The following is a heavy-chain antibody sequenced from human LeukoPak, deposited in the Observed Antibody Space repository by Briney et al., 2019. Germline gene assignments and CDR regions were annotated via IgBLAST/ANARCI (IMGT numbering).Heavy chain of an antibody. J-gene: IGHJ4*02. Sequence: ASVKVSCKASGYTFTTYAMNWVRQAPGQGLEWMGWIHPSTGNPTYAQGFTGRFVFSLDTSVSTTYLQISSLKAEDTAVYFCARAFQSLGGLSLPDYWGQGTLLTVSS. V-gene: IGHV7-4-1*02. CDR1: GYTFTTYA. CDR2: IHPSTGNP. CDR3: ARAFQSLGGLSLPDY. D-gene: IGHD3-16*02.